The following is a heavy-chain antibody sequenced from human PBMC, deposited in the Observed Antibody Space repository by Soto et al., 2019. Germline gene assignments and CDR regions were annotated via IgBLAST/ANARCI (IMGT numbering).Heavy chain of an antibody. Sequence: PGGSLRLSCAASGFTFSSYSMNWVRQAPGKGLEWVSYISSSSSTIYYADSVKGRFTISRDNAKNSLYLQMNSLRDEDTAVYYCAGSGHGSYYKSFDYWGQGTLVTVSS. CDR1: GFTFSSYS. D-gene: IGHD1-26*01. V-gene: IGHV3-48*02. J-gene: IGHJ4*02. CDR3: AGSGHGSYYKSFDY. CDR2: ISSSSSTI.